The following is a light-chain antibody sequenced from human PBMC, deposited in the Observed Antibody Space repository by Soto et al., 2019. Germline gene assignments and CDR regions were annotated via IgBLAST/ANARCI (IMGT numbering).Light chain of an antibody. CDR3: AAWDGSLNGVV. CDR1: SSNIGSNA. CDR2: SNN. Sequence: QSVLTQPPSASGTPGQRVTISCSGSSSNIGSNAVNWYQQLPGKAPKLLIYSNNQRPSGVPDRFSGSKSGTSASLAISGLQSEDEADYYCAAWDGSLNGVVFGGGTKVTVL. J-gene: IGLJ2*01. V-gene: IGLV1-44*01.